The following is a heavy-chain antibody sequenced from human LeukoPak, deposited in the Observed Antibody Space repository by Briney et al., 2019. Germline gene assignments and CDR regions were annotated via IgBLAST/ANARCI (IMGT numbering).Heavy chain of an antibody. J-gene: IGHJ4*02. Sequence: GGSLRLSCAASGFTFGSSWMSWVRQAPGKGLEWVSAISGSGGSTYYADSVKGRFTISRDNSKNTLYLQMNSLRAEDTAVYYCAKDKGGVIVGATNYFDYWGQGTLVTVSS. CDR2: ISGSGGST. V-gene: IGHV3-23*01. CDR3: AKDKGGVIVGATNYFDY. D-gene: IGHD1-26*01. CDR1: GFTFGSSW.